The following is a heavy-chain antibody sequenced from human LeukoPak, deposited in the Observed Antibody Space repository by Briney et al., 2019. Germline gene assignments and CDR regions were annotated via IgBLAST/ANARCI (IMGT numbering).Heavy chain of an antibody. CDR1: GFIFPNPL. J-gene: IGHJ4*02. CDR3: AKDSRDHTYGWSWRFFDY. Sequence: GGSLSLSCAASGFIFPNPLMNWVRQAPGKGLGWVAFIRYGGSNKYYADSVKGPFTISRDTSKDTLYLQMNSLRPEDTAVYYCAKDSRDHTYGWSWRFFDYWGQGTLVTVSS. D-gene: IGHD5-18*01. CDR2: IRYGGSNK. V-gene: IGHV3-30*02.